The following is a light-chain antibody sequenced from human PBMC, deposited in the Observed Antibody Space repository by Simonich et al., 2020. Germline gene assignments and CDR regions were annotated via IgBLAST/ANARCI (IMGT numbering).Light chain of an antibody. V-gene: IGKV4-1*01. J-gene: IGKJ1*01. Sequence: DIVMTQSPDSLAVSLGERATINCKSSQSVLYSSNHKNYLAWYQQEPGQPPKLLIYWASTRESGVPDRFSVSGSGTDFTLTISSLQAEDVAVYYCQQYYSTPWTFGQGTKVEIK. CDR2: WAS. CDR1: QSVLYSSNHKNY. CDR3: QQYYSTPWT.